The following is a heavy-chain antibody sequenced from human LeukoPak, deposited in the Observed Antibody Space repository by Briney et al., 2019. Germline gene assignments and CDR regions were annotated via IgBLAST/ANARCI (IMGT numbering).Heavy chain of an antibody. Sequence: GGSLRLSCAASGFTFSSYGMHWVRQAPGKGLEWVAVISYDGSNKYYADSVKGRFTISRDNSKNTLYLQMNSLRAEDTAVYYCANIFLTGYEDNWFDPWGQGTLVTVSS. CDR3: ANIFLTGYEDNWFDP. J-gene: IGHJ5*02. CDR1: GFTFSSYG. CDR2: ISYDGSNK. V-gene: IGHV3-30*18. D-gene: IGHD3-9*01.